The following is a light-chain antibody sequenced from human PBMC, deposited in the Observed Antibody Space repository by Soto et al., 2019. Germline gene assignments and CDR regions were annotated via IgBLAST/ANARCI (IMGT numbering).Light chain of an antibody. J-gene: IGKJ2*01. CDR2: AAS. CDR3: QHSYSSPRT. V-gene: IGKV1-39*01. Sequence: DIQMTQSPSSLSASVGDRITITCRASQSISNYLNWYQQKPGNAPKLLIYAASSLQSGVPSRFSGSGSGTDFTLTISSLQLEDFATYFCQHSYSSPRTFGQGTKLEIK. CDR1: QSISNY.